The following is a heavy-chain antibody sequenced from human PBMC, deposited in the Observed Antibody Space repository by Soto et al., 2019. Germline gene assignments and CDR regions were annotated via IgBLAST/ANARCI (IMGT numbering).Heavy chain of an antibody. Sequence: QVQVVESGGGVVRPGRSLRLSCAASGFNFNNYAMHWVRQAPGKGLEWVAVVSFDGTNTYYADSVKCRFTISRDSSNNTVSLQMNGLTSEDTAAYYCAKAGWGGDYYYGLDVWGQGTTVTVSS. D-gene: IGHD2-21*01. J-gene: IGHJ6*02. CDR3: AKAGWGGDYYYGLDV. CDR2: VSFDGTNT. V-gene: IGHV3-30*18. CDR1: GFNFNNYA.